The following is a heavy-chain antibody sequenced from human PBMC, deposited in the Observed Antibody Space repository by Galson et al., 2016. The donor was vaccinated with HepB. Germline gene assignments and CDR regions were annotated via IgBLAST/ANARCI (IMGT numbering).Heavy chain of an antibody. CDR2: ITNKAAGGTA. V-gene: IGHV3-15*05. J-gene: IGHJ6*02. D-gene: IGHD4-23*01. CDR3: TTDNDDSCGWAGEV. Sequence: SLRLSCAASGISFNGVWMSWVRQAPGKGPEWVGRITNKAAGGTAHYAAFVKGRFTITRDDSKSTLYLQMNSLKTEDTAVYFCTTDNDDSCGWAGEVWGQGTTVTVSS. CDR1: GISFNGVW.